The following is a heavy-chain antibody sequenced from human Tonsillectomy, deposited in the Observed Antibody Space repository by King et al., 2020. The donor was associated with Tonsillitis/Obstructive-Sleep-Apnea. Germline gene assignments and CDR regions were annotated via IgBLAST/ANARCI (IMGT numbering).Heavy chain of an antibody. D-gene: IGHD5-12*01. Sequence: VQLVESGGGLVQPGGSLRLSCAASGFTFSSYAMSWVRQDPGKGLEWVSAISGSGGSTYYSDSVKGRFTISRENSKNTLYMQMNSLIVEDTAVYYCEKEDIVEPPLYCWGQGALVTGSS. J-gene: IGHJ4*02. CDR1: GFTFSSYA. CDR3: EKEDIVEPPLYC. V-gene: IGHV3-23*04. CDR2: ISGSGGST.